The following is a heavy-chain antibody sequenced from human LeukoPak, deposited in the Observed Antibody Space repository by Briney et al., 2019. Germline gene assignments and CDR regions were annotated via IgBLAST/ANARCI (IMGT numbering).Heavy chain of an antibody. Sequence: GGSLRLSCAASGFTVSSNYISWVRQASGKGLEWVSVIYSDGNTYYADSVKGRFTISRDNSKNTLYLQMDSLRAEDTAVYYCARGWESGYAMWGQGTLVIVSS. J-gene: IGHJ4*02. D-gene: IGHD5-12*01. CDR1: GFTVSSNY. V-gene: IGHV3-66*01. CDR2: IYSDGNT. CDR3: ARGWESGYAM.